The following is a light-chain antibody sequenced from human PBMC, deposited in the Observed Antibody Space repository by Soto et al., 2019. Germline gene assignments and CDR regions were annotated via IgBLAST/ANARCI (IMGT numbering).Light chain of an antibody. J-gene: IGKJ1*01. CDR2: GAS. CDR3: HQYGSAPWT. Sequence: PGEIGALSCRASQSVSSNYVAWYQQKPGQAPRLLISGASNRATGTPDRFRGSGSGTDFTLTITRLEPEDFAVYYCHQYGSAPWTFGQGTKVDIK. V-gene: IGKV3-20*01. CDR1: QSVSSNY.